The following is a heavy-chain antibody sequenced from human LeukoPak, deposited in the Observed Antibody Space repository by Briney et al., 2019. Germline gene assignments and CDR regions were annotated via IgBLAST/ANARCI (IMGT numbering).Heavy chain of an antibody. V-gene: IGHV3-30*03. J-gene: IGHJ4*02. CDR1: GFTFSSYG. CDR3: ARDGGY. D-gene: IGHD4-23*01. Sequence: GGSLRLSCAASGFTFSSYGMHWVRQAPGKGLEWVAVISYDGSNKYYADSVKGRFTISRDNSKNTLYLQMNSLRAEDTAVYYCARDGGYWGQGTLVTVSS. CDR2: ISYDGSNK.